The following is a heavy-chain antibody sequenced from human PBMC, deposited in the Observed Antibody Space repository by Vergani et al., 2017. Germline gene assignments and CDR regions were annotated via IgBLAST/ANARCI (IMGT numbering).Heavy chain of an antibody. CDR3: AIRPRVNMVRGEILTKRTFDY. V-gene: IGHV4-34*10. CDR1: GESFSGHY. D-gene: IGHD3-10*01. J-gene: IGHJ4*02. Sequence: QVQLQESGPGLVKPSETLSLTCEVHGESFSGHYWSWIRQPPGKGLEWIGEINDNGYTNYNPSLESRVIVSADKSKNQFSLKLMSVTAADTAMYYCAIRPRVNMVRGEILTKRTFDYWSQGTLVTVSS. CDR2: INDNGYT.